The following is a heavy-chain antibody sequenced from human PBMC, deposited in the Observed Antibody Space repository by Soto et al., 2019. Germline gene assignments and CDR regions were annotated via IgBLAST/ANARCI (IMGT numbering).Heavy chain of an antibody. CDR1: GYTFISYG. V-gene: IGHV1-18*01. CDR3: ARDCSGATCSFNY. Sequence: QVQLVQSGADVKKPGASVKVSCKTSGYTFISYGTSWVRQVPGQGLEWMGWISAYSGNINYAQKFQDRVTMTTDTSTSTAYMELRSLRSDDTAVYYCARDCSGATCSFNYWGQGTLVTVSS. CDR2: ISAYSGNI. J-gene: IGHJ4*02. D-gene: IGHD2-15*01.